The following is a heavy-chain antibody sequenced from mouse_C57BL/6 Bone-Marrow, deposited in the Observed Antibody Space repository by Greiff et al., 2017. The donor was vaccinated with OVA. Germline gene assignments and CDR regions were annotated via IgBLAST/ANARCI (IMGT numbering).Heavy chain of an antibody. Sequence: VQLQQPGAELVKPGASVKLSCKASGYTFTSYWMHWVKQRPGQGLEWIGMIHPNSGSTNYNEKFKSKATLTVDKSSSTAYMQLSSLTSEDSAVYYCARSWGSSLVPLGRAMDYWGQGTSVTVSS. D-gene: IGHD1-1*01. J-gene: IGHJ4*01. CDR1: GYTFTSYW. CDR3: ARSWGSSLVPLGRAMDY. CDR2: IHPNSGST. V-gene: IGHV1-64*01.